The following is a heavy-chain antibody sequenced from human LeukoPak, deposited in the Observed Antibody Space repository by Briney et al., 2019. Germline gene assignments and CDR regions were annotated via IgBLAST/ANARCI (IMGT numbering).Heavy chain of an antibody. V-gene: IGHV4-4*07. J-gene: IGHJ6*03. D-gene: IGHD3-3*01. CDR2: IYTSGSS. CDR3: ARDYDFWSDMGVNYYYMDV. CDR1: GGSISSYY. Sequence: SETLSLTCTVSGGSISSYYWSWLRQPAGKGLEWIGRIYTSGSSNYNPSLKSRVTMSVDTSKNQFSLKLSSVTAADTAVYYCARDYDFWSDMGVNYYYMDVWGKGTTVTVSS.